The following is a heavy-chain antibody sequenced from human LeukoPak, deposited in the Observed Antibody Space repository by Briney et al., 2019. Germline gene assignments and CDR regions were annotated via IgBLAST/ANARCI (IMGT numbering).Heavy chain of an antibody. Sequence: GGSLRLSCAASGFIFSDYHMSWIRQAPGKGLECVSYISPGGDAVYFADSVKGRFTISRDNAKNSLFLQMSSLTAEDTAVYYCSGGRDAAVAGPGGYFDYWGLGSLVTVSS. V-gene: IGHV3-11*01. D-gene: IGHD6-19*01. J-gene: IGHJ4*02. CDR2: ISPGGDAV. CDR3: SGGRDAAVAGPGGYFDY. CDR1: GFIFSDYH.